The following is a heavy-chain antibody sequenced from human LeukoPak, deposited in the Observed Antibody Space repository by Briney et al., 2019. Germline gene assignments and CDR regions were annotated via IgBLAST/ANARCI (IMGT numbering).Heavy chain of an antibody. CDR1: GFTFSDHY. V-gene: IGHV3-21*01. Sequence: GGSLRLSCAASGFTFSDHYMDWVRQAPGKGLEWVSSSSSSSSYIYYADSVKGRFTISRDNAKNSLYLQMNSLRAEDTAVYYCARAHNWKYGTFDYWGQGTLVTVSS. D-gene: IGHD1-7*01. J-gene: IGHJ4*02. CDR2: SSSSSSYI. CDR3: ARAHNWKYGTFDY.